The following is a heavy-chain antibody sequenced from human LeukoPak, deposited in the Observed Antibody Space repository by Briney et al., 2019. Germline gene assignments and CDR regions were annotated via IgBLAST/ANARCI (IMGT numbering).Heavy chain of an antibody. Sequence: GGSLRLSCAASGFTFSTSGMNWVRQAPGKGLEWVSSISSSSSYIYYADSVKGRFSISRDNAKSSLYLQMNSLRAEDTAVYYCARLYVLRYFDWSAVAFDIWGQGTMVTVSS. CDR1: GFTFSTSG. D-gene: IGHD3-9*01. CDR2: ISSSSSYI. V-gene: IGHV3-21*01. CDR3: ARLYVLRYFDWSAVAFDI. J-gene: IGHJ3*02.